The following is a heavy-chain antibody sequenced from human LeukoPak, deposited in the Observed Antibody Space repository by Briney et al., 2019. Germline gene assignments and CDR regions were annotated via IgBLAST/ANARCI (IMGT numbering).Heavy chain of an antibody. Sequence: GGSLRLSCVASGFTFSGTWMHWVRQVPGKGLVWVSRIRSDGSDARYAESVKGRFTISRDNSKSALFLHMNSLRAEDTAVYYCAKDRGSWFALFDSWGQGTLVTVSS. J-gene: IGHJ4*02. D-gene: IGHD6-13*01. CDR2: IRSDGSDA. V-gene: IGHV3-74*01. CDR1: GFTFSGTW. CDR3: AKDRGSWFALFDS.